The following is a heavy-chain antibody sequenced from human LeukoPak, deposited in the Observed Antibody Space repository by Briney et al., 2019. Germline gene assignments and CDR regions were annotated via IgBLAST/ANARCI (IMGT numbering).Heavy chain of an antibody. V-gene: IGHV3-48*01. D-gene: IGHD2-15*01. J-gene: IGHJ3*02. Sequence: PGGPLRLSCAASGFTFNRYNMNWVRQAPGKGLEWVSYMSSGGTTINYADSVKGRFTISRDNPNNSLYLQMNSLRVEDTAVYFCARGGGGSDAFDIWGQGTMVTVSS. CDR2: MSSGGTTI. CDR3: ARGGGGSDAFDI. CDR1: GFTFNRYN.